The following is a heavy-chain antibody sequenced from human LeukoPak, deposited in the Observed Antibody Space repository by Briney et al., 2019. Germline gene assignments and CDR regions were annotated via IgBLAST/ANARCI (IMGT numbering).Heavy chain of an antibody. V-gene: IGHV4-39*07. CDR1: GGSISSSSYY. CDR3: ARGSPRYSSSWPNYYYYGMDV. D-gene: IGHD6-13*01. Sequence: KASETLSLTCTVSGGSISSSSYYWGWVRQPPGKGLEWIGSIYYSGSTYYNPSLKSRVTISVDTSKNQFSLKLSSVTAADTAVYYCARGSPRYSSSWPNYYYYGMDVWGQGTTVTVSS. CDR2: IYYSGST. J-gene: IGHJ6*02.